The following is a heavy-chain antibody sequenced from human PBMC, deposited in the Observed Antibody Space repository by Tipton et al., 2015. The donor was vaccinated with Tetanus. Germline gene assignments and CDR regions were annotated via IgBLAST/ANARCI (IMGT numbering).Heavy chain of an antibody. CDR3: YGSGY. J-gene: IGHJ4*02. CDR2: ISDSGTA. CDR1: GASITSANYY. D-gene: IGHD3-10*01. V-gene: IGHV4-30-4*01. Sequence: TLSLTCTVSGASITSANYYWSWIRQPPGKGLDWIGYISDSGTAYYNASLKSRLTISVDKSKNQFSLKLNSVTATDTAVYYCYGSGYWGQGSLVTVSP.